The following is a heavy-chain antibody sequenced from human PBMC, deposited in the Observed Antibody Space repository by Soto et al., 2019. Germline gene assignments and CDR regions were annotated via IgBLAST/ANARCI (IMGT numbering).Heavy chain of an antibody. J-gene: IGHJ3*02. Sequence: ASVKVSCKASGYTFTSYYMHWVRQAPGQGLEWMGIINPSGGSTSYAQKFQGRVTMTRDTSTSTVYMGLSSLRSEDTAVYYCSRVPYESSGWDAFDIRGQGTMVTV. V-gene: IGHV1-46*01. D-gene: IGHD3-22*01. CDR3: SRVPYESSGWDAFDI. CDR1: GYTFTSYY. CDR2: INPSGGST.